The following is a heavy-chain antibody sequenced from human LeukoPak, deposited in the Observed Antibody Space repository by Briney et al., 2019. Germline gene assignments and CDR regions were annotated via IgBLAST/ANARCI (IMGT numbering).Heavy chain of an antibody. Sequence: ASVTVSCKASGYTFTGYYMHWVRQARGQGLEWMGWINPNSGGTNYAQKFQGRVTMARDTSISTAYMELSRLRSDDTAVYYCARDLVAITMVRGVMRYWGQGTLVTVSS. J-gene: IGHJ4*02. V-gene: IGHV1-2*02. CDR2: INPNSGGT. D-gene: IGHD3-10*01. CDR3: ARDLVAITMVRGVMRY. CDR1: GYTFTGYY.